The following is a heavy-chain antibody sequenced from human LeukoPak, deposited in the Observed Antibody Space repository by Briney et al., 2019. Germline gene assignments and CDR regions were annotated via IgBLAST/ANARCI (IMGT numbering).Heavy chain of an antibody. D-gene: IGHD3-3*01. V-gene: IGHV4-59*08. CDR2: IYYSGST. CDR3: ARHSDFIYYGMDV. J-gene: IGHJ6*02. Sequence: PSETLSLTCTVSGGSISSYYWSWIRQPPGKGLEWIGYIYYSGSTNYNPSLKSRVTISVDTSKNQFSLKLSSVTAADTAVYYCARHSDFIYYGMDVWGQGTTVTVSS. CDR1: GGSISSYY.